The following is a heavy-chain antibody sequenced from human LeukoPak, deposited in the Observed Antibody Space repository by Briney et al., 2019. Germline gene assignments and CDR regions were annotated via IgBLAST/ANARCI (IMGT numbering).Heavy chain of an antibody. J-gene: IGHJ6*03. CDR1: GGSISSYY. CDR2: IYTSGST. CDR3: ARAGYSPRGGIAAAVGYYYMDV. D-gene: IGHD6-13*01. V-gene: IGHV4-4*07. Sequence: PSETLSLTCTVSGGSISSYYWSWIRQPAGKGLEWIGRIYTSGSTNYNPSLKSRVPVSVDTPKNHFSLKLSAVTAAATAVYYCARAGYSPRGGIAAAVGYYYMDVWGKGTTVTVSS.